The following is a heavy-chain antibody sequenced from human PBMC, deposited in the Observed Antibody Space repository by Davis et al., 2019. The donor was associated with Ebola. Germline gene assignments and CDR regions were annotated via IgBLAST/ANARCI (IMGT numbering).Heavy chain of an antibody. CDR2: IYHSGST. CDR1: GGSVSSGSYY. V-gene: IGHV4-61*01. D-gene: IGHD2-15*01. Sequence: MPSETLSLTCTVSGGSVSSGSYYWSWIRQPPGKGLEWIGEIYHSGSTNYNPSLKSRVTISVDKSKNQFSLKLSSVTAADTAVYYCARDGGGTGSLGAFDIWGQGTMVTVSS. J-gene: IGHJ3*02. CDR3: ARDGGGTGSLGAFDI.